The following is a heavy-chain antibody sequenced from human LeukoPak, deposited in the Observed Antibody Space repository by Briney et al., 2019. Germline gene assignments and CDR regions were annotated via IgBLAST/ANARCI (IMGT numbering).Heavy chain of an antibody. Sequence: PGGSLTLSCAASGFTFSSYAMHWVRQAPGKGLEYVSAISSNGGSTYYADSVKGRFTISRDNSKNTLYLQMGSLRAEDMAVYYCARGAYGDYYFDYWGQGTLVTVSS. CDR3: ARGAYGDYYFDY. J-gene: IGHJ4*02. D-gene: IGHD4-17*01. CDR1: GFTFSSYA. CDR2: ISSNGGST. V-gene: IGHV3-64*02.